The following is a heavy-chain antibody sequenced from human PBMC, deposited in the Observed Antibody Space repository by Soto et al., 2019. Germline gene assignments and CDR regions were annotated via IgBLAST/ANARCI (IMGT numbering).Heavy chain of an antibody. D-gene: IGHD1-1*01. V-gene: IGHV4-31*03. J-gene: IGHJ5*02. CDR1: GDSISSGGYF. Sequence: QVQLQESGPGLVKPSQTLSLTCTVSGDSISSGGYFWTWIRQHPEKGLEWIGYVFYSGSTYYNPSLKSRVTISVDTSKNQFSLKLSSVIAADTAMYYCARGRDQPERRRWFDPWGQGSLVTVSS. CDR2: VFYSGST. CDR3: ARGRDQPERRRWFDP.